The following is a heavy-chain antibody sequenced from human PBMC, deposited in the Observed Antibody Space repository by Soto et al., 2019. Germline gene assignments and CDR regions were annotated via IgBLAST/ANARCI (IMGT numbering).Heavy chain of an antibody. J-gene: IGHJ5*02. CDR1: GGSISNYY. CDR2: ICYSGST. Sequence: SETLSLTCTVSGGSISNYYWSWIRQPPGRGLEWIGHICYSGSTNYNPALKSRVTISVDTSKSQFSLKLSSVTAADTAVYYCAKDSGYNYGYFRWFDPWGQGTLVTSPQ. CDR3: AKDSGYNYGYFRWFDP. V-gene: IGHV4-59*01. D-gene: IGHD5-18*01.